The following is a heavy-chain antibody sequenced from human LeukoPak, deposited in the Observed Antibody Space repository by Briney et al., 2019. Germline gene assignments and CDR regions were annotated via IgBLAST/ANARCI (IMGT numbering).Heavy chain of an antibody. Sequence: GGSLRLSWAASGFTFAIYWMHWVRQAPGKGLVWVSRINSDGSSTNYADSVKGRFTISRDNAKNTLYLQMNSLRAEDTAVYYCAMGPYYYDSSGYYYWGQGTLVTVSS. CDR2: INSDGSST. CDR1: GFTFAIYW. V-gene: IGHV3-74*01. J-gene: IGHJ4*02. D-gene: IGHD3-22*01. CDR3: AMGPYYYDSSGYYY.